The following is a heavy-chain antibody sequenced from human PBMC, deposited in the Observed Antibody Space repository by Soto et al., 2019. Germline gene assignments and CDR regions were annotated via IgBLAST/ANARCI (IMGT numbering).Heavy chain of an antibody. J-gene: IGHJ4*02. CDR2: INHSGST. V-gene: IGHV4-34*01. D-gene: IGHD6-13*01. Sequence: SETLSLTCAVYGGSFSGYYWSWIRQPPGNGLEWIGEINHSGSTNYNPSLKSRVTISVDTSKNQFSLKLSSVTAADTAVYYCARGRRYSSSWYGYWGQGTLVTVSS. CDR3: ARGRRYSSSWYGY. CDR1: GGSFSGYY.